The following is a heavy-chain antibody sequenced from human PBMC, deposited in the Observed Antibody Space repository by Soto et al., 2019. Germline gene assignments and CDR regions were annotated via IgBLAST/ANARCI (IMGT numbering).Heavy chain of an antibody. J-gene: IGHJ4*02. CDR2: IYYSVST. CDR3: ARVLLEWYNNLVYSFVF. CDR1: GGSISSYY. Sequence: SETLSLTCTVSGGSISSYYWSWIRQPPGKGLEWIGYIYYSVSTNYNPSLKSRVTISVDTSKNQFSLKLSSVTAADTAVYYCARVLLEWYNNLVYSFVFRGQGTMVTVSS. V-gene: IGHV4-59*01. D-gene: IGHD3-3*01.